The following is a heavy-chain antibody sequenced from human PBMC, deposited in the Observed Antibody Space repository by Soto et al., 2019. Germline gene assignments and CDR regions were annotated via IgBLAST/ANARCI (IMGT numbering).Heavy chain of an antibody. CDR3: ARVKGIVISSKQDNEYYYYYYGMDV. CDR2: IYYSGST. CDR1: GGSISSYY. D-gene: IGHD3-22*01. Sequence: QVQLQESGPGLVKPSETLSLTCTVSGGSISSYYWSWIRQPPGKGLEWIGYIYYSGSTNYNPSLKSRVTISVDTSKNQFSLKLSSVTAADTAVYYCARVKGIVISSKQDNEYYYYYYGMDVWGQGTTVTVSS. V-gene: IGHV4-59*01. J-gene: IGHJ6*02.